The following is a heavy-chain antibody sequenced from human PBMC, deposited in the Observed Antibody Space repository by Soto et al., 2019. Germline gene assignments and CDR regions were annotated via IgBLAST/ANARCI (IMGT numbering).Heavy chain of an antibody. D-gene: IGHD6-13*01. CDR1: GGSFSGYY. CDR3: ARGPGVLSRSWIDY. CDR2: INHSGST. Sequence: SETLSLTCAVYGGSFSGYYWSWIRQPPGKGLEWIGEINHSGSTNYNPSLKSRVTISVDTSKNQFSLKLSSVTAADTAVYYCARGPGVLSRSWIDYWGPGTLVNVSS. V-gene: IGHV4-34*01. J-gene: IGHJ4*02.